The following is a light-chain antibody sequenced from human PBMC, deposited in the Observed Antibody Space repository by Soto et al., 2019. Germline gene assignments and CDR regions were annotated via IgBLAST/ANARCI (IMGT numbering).Light chain of an antibody. CDR1: QSVSSY. V-gene: IGKV3-11*01. Sequence: EIVLTQSPATLSLSPGERATLSCRASQSVSSYLAWYQQNPGQAPRLLIYDASNRATGIPARFSGSGSGTDFALTITSLEPEDFAVYYCQHRSNWPSTIGGGTKVEIK. CDR3: QHRSNWPST. CDR2: DAS. J-gene: IGKJ4*01.